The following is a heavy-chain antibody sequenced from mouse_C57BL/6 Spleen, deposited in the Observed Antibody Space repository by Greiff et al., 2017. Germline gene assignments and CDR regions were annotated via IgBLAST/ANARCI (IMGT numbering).Heavy chain of an antibody. J-gene: IGHJ3*01. CDR3: ARYGGNYETSFAY. V-gene: IGHV1-9*01. D-gene: IGHD1-1*02. CDR2: ILPGSGST. CDR1: GYTFTGYW. Sequence: VQLVESGAELMKPGASVKLSCKATGYTFTGYWIEWVKQRPGHGLEWIGEILPGSGSTNYNEKFKGNATFTADTSSNTAYMQLSSLTTEDSAIYYCARYGGNYETSFAYWGQGTLVTVSA.